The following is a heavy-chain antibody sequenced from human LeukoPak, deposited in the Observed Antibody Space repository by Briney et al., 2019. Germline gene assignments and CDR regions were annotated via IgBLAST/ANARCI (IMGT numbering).Heavy chain of an antibody. CDR3: ATYYYDSSGSEHFDY. V-gene: IGHV1-46*01. CDR2: INPSGGST. J-gene: IGHJ4*02. D-gene: IGHD3-22*01. Sequence: ASVKVSCKASGYTFTSYYMHWVRQAPGQGLEWMGIINPSGGSTSYAQKFQGRVTMTRDTSTSTVYMELSSLRSEDTAVYYCATYYYDSSGSEHFDYWGQGTLVTVSP. CDR1: GYTFTSYY.